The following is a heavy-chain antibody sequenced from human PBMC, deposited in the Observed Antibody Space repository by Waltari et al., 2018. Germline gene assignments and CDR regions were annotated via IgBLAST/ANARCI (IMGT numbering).Heavy chain of an antibody. CDR2: IKPNRGGT. CDR1: GYTFTGYY. CDR3: ARGRYCSSTSCYSWFDP. Sequence: QVQLVQSGAEVKKPGASVKVSCKASGYTFTGYYMHWVRQAPGHGLEGRGWIKPNRGGTNYAQKCQGRVTMTMDTSISTAYMELSRLRSDDTAVYYCARGRYCSSTSCYSWFDPWGQGTLVTVSS. V-gene: IGHV1-2*02. D-gene: IGHD2-2*01. J-gene: IGHJ5*02.